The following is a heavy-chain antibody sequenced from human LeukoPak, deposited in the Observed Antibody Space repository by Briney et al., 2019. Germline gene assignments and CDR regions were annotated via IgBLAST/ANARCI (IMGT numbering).Heavy chain of an antibody. CDR1: GFTLSYYW. CDR2: INGDGSST. D-gene: IGHD1/OR15-1a*01. CDR3: ARDPRNKGFDP. J-gene: IGHJ5*02. V-gene: IGHV3-74*01. Sequence: GGSLRLSCAASGFTLSYYWMHWVRHGPGKGLVWVSTINGDGSSTNYAASVKGRLTLSRGNAKNTLYLEMNSLRVEDTAVYYCARDPRNKGFDPWGQGTLVTVSS.